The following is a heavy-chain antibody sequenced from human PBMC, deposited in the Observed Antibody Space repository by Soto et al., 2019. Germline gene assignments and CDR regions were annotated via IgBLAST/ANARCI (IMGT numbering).Heavy chain of an antibody. V-gene: IGHV4-59*07. Sequence: SDTLSLPCTVSGGSISSSYWSWIWQPPGKGLECIGYIYYSGSNNYNPSLKSRVTISVDTSKNQFSLKLSSVTAADTAVYYCARVGRNRVTMVRGAPNYGMDVWGQGTTVTVSS. CDR1: GGSISSSY. D-gene: IGHD3-10*01. J-gene: IGHJ6*02. CDR2: IYYSGSN. CDR3: ARVGRNRVTMVRGAPNYGMDV.